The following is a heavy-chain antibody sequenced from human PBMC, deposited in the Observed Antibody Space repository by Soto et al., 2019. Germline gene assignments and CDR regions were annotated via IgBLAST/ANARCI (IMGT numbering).Heavy chain of an antibody. J-gene: IGHJ6*02. CDR1: GFTFSAFG. CDR2: ISYDGILK. V-gene: IGHV3-30*18. D-gene: IGHD3-10*01. Sequence: QVHLVESGGGVVQPGRSLRLSCEASGFTFSAFGMHWVRQAPGKGLEWVAIISYDGILKYYADPVKGRFTTSRDTSKNALYLQMNSLRPEDTAVYYCAKDFKISGGHYGSLNYYYGMDVWGQGTTVTVSS. CDR3: AKDFKISGGHYGSLNYYYGMDV.